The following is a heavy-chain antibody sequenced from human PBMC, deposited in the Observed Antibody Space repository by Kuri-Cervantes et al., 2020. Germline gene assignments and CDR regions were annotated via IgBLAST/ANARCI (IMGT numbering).Heavy chain of an antibody. D-gene: IGHD2-8*02. J-gene: IGHJ5*02. Sequence: ASVKVSCKASGYTFTGYYMHWVRQAPGQGLEWMGWINPNSGGTNYAQKFQGRVTMTRNTSISTAYMELSSLRSEDTAVYYCARPGPWFDPWGQGTLVTVSS. CDR2: INPNSGGT. CDR1: GYTFTGYY. V-gene: IGHV1-2*02. CDR3: ARPGPWFDP.